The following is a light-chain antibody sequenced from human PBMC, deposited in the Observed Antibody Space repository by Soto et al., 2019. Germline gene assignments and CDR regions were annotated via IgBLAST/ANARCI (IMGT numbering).Light chain of an antibody. Sequence: EVVMTQSPATVSVFPGEGVTLSCRASQTISTDLAWYQQKPGQAPSLLIYGPSTSATGVPDSSSGGGSVTEFTPTISSPQSEDFALYYCQQNNKWPPVNFGGGTKVEIK. V-gene: IGKV3-15*01. J-gene: IGKJ4*01. CDR2: GPS. CDR3: QQNNKWPPVN. CDR1: QTISTD.